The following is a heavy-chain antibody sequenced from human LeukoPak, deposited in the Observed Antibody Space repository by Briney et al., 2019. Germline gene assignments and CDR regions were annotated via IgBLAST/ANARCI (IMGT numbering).Heavy chain of an antibody. CDR1: GFTFSSYA. V-gene: IGHV3-64*01. Sequence: PGGSLRLSCAASGFTFSSYAMHWVRQAPGKGLEHVSAITSNGGSTYYANSVKGRLTISRDNSKNTLYLQMGSLRVEDMAVYYSARELDYGDYVVGHFDYWGQGTLVTVSS. CDR2: ITSNGGST. J-gene: IGHJ4*02. D-gene: IGHD4-17*01. CDR3: ARELDYGDYVVGHFDY.